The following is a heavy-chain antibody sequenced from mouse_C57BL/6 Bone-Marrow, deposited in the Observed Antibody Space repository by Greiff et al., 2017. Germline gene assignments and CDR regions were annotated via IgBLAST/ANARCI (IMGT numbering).Heavy chain of an antibody. CDR2: IHPNSGST. Sequence: QVQLQQPGAELVKPGASVKLSCKASGYTFTSYWMHWVKQRPGQGLEWIGMIHPNSGSTNYNEKFKSKATLAVDKSSSTAYMQLSSLTSEDSAVYYCAREGLLPWYFDVWGTGTTVTVSS. J-gene: IGHJ1*03. D-gene: IGHD2-3*01. V-gene: IGHV1-64*01. CDR1: GYTFTSYW. CDR3: AREGLLPWYFDV.